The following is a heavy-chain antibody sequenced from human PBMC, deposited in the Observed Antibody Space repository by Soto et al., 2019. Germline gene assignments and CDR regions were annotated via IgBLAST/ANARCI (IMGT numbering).Heavy chain of an antibody. J-gene: IGHJ4*02. V-gene: IGHV3-30-3*01. CDR1: GFTFRTYT. CDR3: ARDPSHNLLRYFDF. D-gene: IGHD2-21*01. CDR2: ISYDGSDK. Sequence: QVQLVDSGGGVVRPGRSLRLSCAASGFTFRTYTMHWVRQAPGKGLEWVAFISYDGSDKYYADSVKGRFTISRDNSKNTLYLQMNSLRDNDTAVYFCARDPSHNLLRYFDFWGQGTLVTVSS.